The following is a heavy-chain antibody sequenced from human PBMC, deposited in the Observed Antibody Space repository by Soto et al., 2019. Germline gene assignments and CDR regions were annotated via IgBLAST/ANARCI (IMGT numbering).Heavy chain of an antibody. CDR1: GGSFSGYY. D-gene: IGHD1-26*01. V-gene: IGHV4-34*02. J-gene: IGHJ4*02. Sequence: QVQLQQWGAGLLKPSATLSLTCAVYGGSFSGYYWSWMRQPPVKGPEWIGAINHRGGTNYKPSLKSRVTISVDTSKNQFSLKLSSVTAADTAVFYCARLRWEQPWVFDYWGQGTLVTVSS. CDR3: ARLRWEQPWVFDY. CDR2: INHRGGT.